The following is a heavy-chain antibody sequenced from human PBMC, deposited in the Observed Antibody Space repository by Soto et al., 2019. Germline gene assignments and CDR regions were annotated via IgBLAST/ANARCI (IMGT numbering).Heavy chain of an antibody. D-gene: IGHD3-10*01. CDR3: ASGEGSYGSGSRNYGLDV. V-gene: IGHV4-31*03. CDR1: GGSISSGGHY. Sequence: SETLSLTCTVSGGSISSGGHYWSWIRQHPGKGLEWIGFIYHSGTTSYNPSLKSRVGILVDTSKNQFSLKLYSVTAADTAVYYCASGEGSYGSGSRNYGLDVWGQGTTVTVSS. CDR2: IYHSGTT. J-gene: IGHJ6*02.